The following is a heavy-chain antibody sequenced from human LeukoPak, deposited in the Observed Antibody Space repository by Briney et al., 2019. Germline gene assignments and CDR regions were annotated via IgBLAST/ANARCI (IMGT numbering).Heavy chain of an antibody. J-gene: IGHJ5*02. CDR2: ISYEGGTQ. CDR1: GFTFSNYK. CDR3: AKEGTPQVSTWYDL. D-gene: IGHD3-10*01. Sequence: PGGSLRLSCAASGFTFSNYKMNWVRQAPGKGLEWVAVISYEGGTQHYADSVKGRFIISRDNPRNTLYLQMNILRTEDTAVYYCAKEGTPQVSTWYDLWGQGTQVIVSS. V-gene: IGHV3-30*18.